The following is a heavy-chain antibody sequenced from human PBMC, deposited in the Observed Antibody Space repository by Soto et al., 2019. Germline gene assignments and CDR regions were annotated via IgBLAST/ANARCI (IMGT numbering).Heavy chain of an antibody. J-gene: IGHJ6*02. CDR1: GGSIITYY. CDR2: VYGTGRS. D-gene: IGHD2-15*01. Sequence: PSETLSLTCTFSGGSIITYYWSWIRQPAGKGLEWFGRVYGTGRSDYNPSLKSRVTMSVDTYKNKFFMKLSSVTAADTAVYYCARGDGDSNFFHYYGLDVWGPGTTVTVSS. V-gene: IGHV4-4*07. CDR3: ARGDGDSNFFHYYGLDV.